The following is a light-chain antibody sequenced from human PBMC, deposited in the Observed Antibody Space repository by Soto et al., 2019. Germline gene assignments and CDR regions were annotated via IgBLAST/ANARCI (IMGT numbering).Light chain of an antibody. CDR1: QSVLHTSNNKNY. CDR2: WDS. CDR3: QQYYSAPCA. J-gene: IGKJ1*01. Sequence: DIVMTQSPDSLPVSLGERANINCNFSQSVLHTSNNKNYVAWFQQKPGQPPRLLIYWDSTRGSGVPDRFSGSRFGSDCPLAISSLEPKYVAVYSCQQYYSAPCAFGQGTRVEIK. V-gene: IGKV4-1*01.